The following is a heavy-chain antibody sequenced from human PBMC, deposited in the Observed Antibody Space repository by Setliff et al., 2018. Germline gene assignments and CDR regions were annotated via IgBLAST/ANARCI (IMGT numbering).Heavy chain of an antibody. V-gene: IGHV5-51*01. CDR2: IYPGDSDT. J-gene: IGHJ3*02. D-gene: IGHD2-15*01. CDR1: GYSSTSYW. Sequence: GESLKISCKGSGYSSTSYWIGWVRQMPGKGLEWMGIIYPGDSDTRYSPSFQGQVSISADKSISTAYLQWSSLKASDTAMYYCARALLPIQIVGTFDIWGQGTMVTVSS. CDR3: ARALLPIQIVGTFDI.